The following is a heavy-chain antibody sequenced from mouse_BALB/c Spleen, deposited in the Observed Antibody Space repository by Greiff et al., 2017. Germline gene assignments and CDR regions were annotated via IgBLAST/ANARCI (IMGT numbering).Heavy chain of an antibody. CDR1: GFTFSSYG. Sequence: EVMLVESGGGLVQPGGSLKLSCAASGFTFSSYGMSWVRQTPDKRLELVATINSNGGSTYYPDSVKGRFTISRDNAKNTLYLQMSSLKSEDTAMYYCARGVDGNPFDYWGQGTTLTVSS. CDR2: INSNGGST. D-gene: IGHD2-1*01. V-gene: IGHV5-6-3*01. CDR3: ARGVDGNPFDY. J-gene: IGHJ2*01.